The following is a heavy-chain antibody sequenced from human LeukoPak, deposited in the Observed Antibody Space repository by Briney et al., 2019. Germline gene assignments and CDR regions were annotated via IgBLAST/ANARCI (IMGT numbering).Heavy chain of an antibody. V-gene: IGHV3-23*01. Sequence: GGSLRLSCAASGFTFSSYAMSWVRQAPGKGLEWVSAISGSGGSTYYADSVKGRFTISRDNSKNTLYLQMNSLRAEDTAVYYCAKDVPLVGGYGGGFDYWGQGTLVTVSS. CDR2: ISGSGGST. CDR1: GFTFSSYA. D-gene: IGHD4-23*01. CDR3: AKDVPLVGGYGGGFDY. J-gene: IGHJ4*02.